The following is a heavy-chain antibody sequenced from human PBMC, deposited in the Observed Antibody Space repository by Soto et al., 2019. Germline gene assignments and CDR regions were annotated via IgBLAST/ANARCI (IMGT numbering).Heavy chain of an antibody. CDR3: ARVSGSYGSYYYYGMDV. CDR1: GGSFSGYY. Sequence: SETLSLTCAVYGGSFSGYYWSWIRQPPGKGLEWIGEINHSGSTNYNPSLKSRVTISVDTSKNQFSLKLSSVTAADTAVYYCARVSGSYGSYYYYGMDVWGQGTTVTVSS. D-gene: IGHD5-18*01. CDR2: INHSGST. V-gene: IGHV4-34*01. J-gene: IGHJ6*02.